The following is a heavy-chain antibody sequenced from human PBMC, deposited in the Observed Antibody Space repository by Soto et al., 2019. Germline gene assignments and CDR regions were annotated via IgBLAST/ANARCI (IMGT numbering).Heavy chain of an antibody. D-gene: IGHD2-15*01. Sequence: ASVKVSCKASGYTFTSYAMHWVRQAPGQRLEWMGWINAGNGNTKYSQKFQGRVTITRDTSASTAYMELSSLRSEDTAVYYCARGLEVVVVAATPGYYFDYWGQGTLVTVSS. V-gene: IGHV1-3*01. J-gene: IGHJ4*02. CDR1: GYTFTSYA. CDR3: ARGLEVVVVAATPGYYFDY. CDR2: INAGNGNT.